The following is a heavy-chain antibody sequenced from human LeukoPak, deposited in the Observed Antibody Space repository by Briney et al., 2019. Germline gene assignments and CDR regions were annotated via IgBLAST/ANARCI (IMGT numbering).Heavy chain of an antibody. V-gene: IGHV3-7*01. CDR2: IKQDGIDK. Sequence: AAGSLTLSCKASGFTFSTYYMAWIRQAPGKGLEWVANIKQDGIDKDYVDSVECRFTISRDNAKNSLYLQMNSLRPQDTAVYYCAREISSWFRTEGRFDPWGQGTLVAVSS. CDR1: GFTFSTYY. J-gene: IGHJ5*02. CDR3: AREISSWFRTEGRFDP. D-gene: IGHD6-13*01.